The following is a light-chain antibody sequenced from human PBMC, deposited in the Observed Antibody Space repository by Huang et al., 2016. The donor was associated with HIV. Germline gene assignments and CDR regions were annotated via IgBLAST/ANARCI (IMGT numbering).Light chain of an antibody. CDR3: QQYFNTPFT. CDR1: QGISNS. V-gene: IGKV1-NL1*01. Sequence: DIQMTQSPSSLSASVEDRVTITCRASQGISNSLAWYQHKPGKAPKFLLYAASRLDSGVPSRLRGSRSGTDYTLTISSLHPEDFATYYCQQYFNTPFTFGPGTKVDI. CDR2: AAS. J-gene: IGKJ3*01.